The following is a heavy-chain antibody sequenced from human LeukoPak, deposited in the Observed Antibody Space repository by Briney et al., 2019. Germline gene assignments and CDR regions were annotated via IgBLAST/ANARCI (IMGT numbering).Heavy chain of an antibody. V-gene: IGHV4-39*07. D-gene: IGHD6-13*01. CDR2: IYYSGST. J-gene: IGHJ4*02. CDR3: ARAGDSSSWYEGGYYFDY. CDR1: GGSISSSSYY. Sequence: PSETLSLTCTVSGGSISSSSYYWGWIRQPPGKGLEWIGSIYYSGSTNYNPSLKSRFTMSIDTSKNQFSLKLSSVTAADTAVYYCARAGDSSSWYEGGYYFDYWGQGTLVTVSS.